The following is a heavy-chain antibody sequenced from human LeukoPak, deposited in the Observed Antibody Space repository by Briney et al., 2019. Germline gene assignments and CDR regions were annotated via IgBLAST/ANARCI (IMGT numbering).Heavy chain of an antibody. Sequence: SETLSLTCAVYGGSFSGYYWSWIRQPPGKGLEWIGEINHSGSTNYNPSLKSRVTISVDTSKNQFSLKLSSVSAADTAVYYCARRTYYYGSGSYSPPRYWGQGTLVTVSS. CDR1: GGSFSGYY. V-gene: IGHV4-34*01. J-gene: IGHJ4*02. D-gene: IGHD3-10*01. CDR2: INHSGST. CDR3: ARRTYYYGSGSYSPPRY.